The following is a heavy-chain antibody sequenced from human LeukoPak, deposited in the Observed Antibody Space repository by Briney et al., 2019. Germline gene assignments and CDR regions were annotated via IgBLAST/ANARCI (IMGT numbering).Heavy chain of an antibody. V-gene: IGHV1-69*04. Sequence: GASVKVSCKASGGTFGSYTISWVRQAPGQGLEWMGRIIPILGIANYAQKFQGRVTITADKSMSTAYMELSSLRSEDTAVCYCARDMGGYCSSTSCRFDYWGQGTLVTVSS. CDR3: ARDMGGYCSSTSCRFDY. J-gene: IGHJ4*02. CDR2: IIPILGIA. CDR1: GGTFGSYT. D-gene: IGHD2-2*03.